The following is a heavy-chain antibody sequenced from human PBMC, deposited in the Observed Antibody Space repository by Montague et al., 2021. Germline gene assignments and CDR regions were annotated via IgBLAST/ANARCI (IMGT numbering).Heavy chain of an antibody. Sequence: SETLSLTCAVSGGSPGGSFNGHFWTWIRQPPGKGLEWIGEIIYSGNTNYTPSLKSRVTMSIDTSKNQFSLRLRSVTAADMAVYYCARGPYCSGGDCYKRRRNNWYFDLWGRGTLVTVSS. CDR2: IIYSGNT. D-gene: IGHD2-21*02. J-gene: IGHJ2*01. CDR1: GGSPGGSFNGHF. CDR3: ARGPYCSGGDCYKRRRNNWYFDL. V-gene: IGHV4-34*01.